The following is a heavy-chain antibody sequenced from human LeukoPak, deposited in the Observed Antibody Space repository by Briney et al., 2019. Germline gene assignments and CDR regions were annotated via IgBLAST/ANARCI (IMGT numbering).Heavy chain of an antibody. CDR2: IYNSGST. CDR1: GVSISSYY. D-gene: IGHD3-10*01. Sequence: SETLSFTGTGSGVSISSYYWNWIRQPPGKGLEWIGYIYNSGSTNNKPSLKSRVTISVDTSKKQFSLKLSSVTAADTAVYYCARETPYGSGSYPFDYWGQGILVTVSS. V-gene: IGHV4-59*01. CDR3: ARETPYGSGSYPFDY. J-gene: IGHJ4*02.